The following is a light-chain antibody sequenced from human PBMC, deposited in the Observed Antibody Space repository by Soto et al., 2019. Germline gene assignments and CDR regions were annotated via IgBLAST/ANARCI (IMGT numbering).Light chain of an antibody. CDR2: GAS. J-gene: IGKJ1*01. Sequence: EIVMTQSPATLSLSPGERATLSCRASESVSTNLAWYQQKPGQAPRPLIYGASSRATGIPDRFSGSGSGTDFTLTISRLEPEDFAVYYCQQYGSSPQTFGQGTKVDI. CDR1: ESVSTN. V-gene: IGKV3-20*01. CDR3: QQYGSSPQT.